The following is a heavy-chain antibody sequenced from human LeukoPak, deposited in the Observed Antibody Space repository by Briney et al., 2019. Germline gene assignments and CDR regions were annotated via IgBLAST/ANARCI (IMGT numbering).Heavy chain of an antibody. CDR1: GGSISSSNW. D-gene: IGHD6-13*01. CDR3: AREDSSRNRTPTHTFDY. J-gene: IGHJ4*02. V-gene: IGHV4-4*02. CDR2: IYHSGST. Sequence: ASETLSLTCAVSGGSISSSNWWSWVRQPPGKGLEWIGEIYHSGSTNYNPSLKSRVTISVDKSKNQFSLKLSSVTAADTAVYYCAREDSSRNRTPTHTFDYWGQGTLVTVSS.